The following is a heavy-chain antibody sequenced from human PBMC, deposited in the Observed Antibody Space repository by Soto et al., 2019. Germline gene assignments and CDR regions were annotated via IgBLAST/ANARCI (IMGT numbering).Heavy chain of an antibody. CDR1: GYTFTGYY. V-gene: IGHV1-2*04. CDR2: INPNSGGT. J-gene: IGHJ6*02. CDR3: ARDYGSGSYSRLYYYYYYGMDV. D-gene: IGHD3-10*01. Sequence: GASVKVSCKASGYTFTGYYMHWVRQAPGQGLEWMGWINPNSGGTNYAQKFQGWVTMTRDTSISTAYMELSRLRSDDTAVYYCARDYGSGSYSRLYYYYYYGMDVWGQGTTVTVSS.